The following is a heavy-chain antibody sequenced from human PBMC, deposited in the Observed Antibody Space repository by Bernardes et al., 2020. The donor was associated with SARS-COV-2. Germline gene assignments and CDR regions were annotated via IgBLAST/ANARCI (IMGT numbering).Heavy chain of an antibody. CDR3: ARETQGEADLRYFDL. D-gene: IGHD2-21*01. V-gene: IGHV4-31*03. J-gene: IGHJ2*01. Sequence: TLSLTCTVSGVSIISRHYYWTWIRQLPGEGLEWIGYIHYSGSTIYNPSLKSRLIISVATSENQFSLKLNSVSATDTAVYYCARETQGEADLRYFDLWGRGTLVTVSS. CDR2: IHYSGST. CDR1: GVSIISRHYY.